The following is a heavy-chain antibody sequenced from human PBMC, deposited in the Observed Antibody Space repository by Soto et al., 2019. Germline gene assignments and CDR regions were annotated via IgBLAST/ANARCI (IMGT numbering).Heavy chain of an antibody. Sequence: GGSLRLSCAASGFPFTKYAMSWVRQAPGKGLEWVSAISGSGSRTYYADSVKGRFTTSRDNSKNTVYLQMNSLRAEDTDVYYCAKDKDVGGIGSGYYTPLESWGQGTLVNV. CDR1: GFPFTKYA. CDR3: AKDKDVGGIGSGYYTPLES. CDR2: ISGSGSRT. D-gene: IGHD3-22*01. J-gene: IGHJ4*02. V-gene: IGHV3-23*01.